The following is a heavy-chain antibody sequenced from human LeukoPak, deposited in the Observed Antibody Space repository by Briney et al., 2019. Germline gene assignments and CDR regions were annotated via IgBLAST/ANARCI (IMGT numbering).Heavy chain of an antibody. CDR3: ARDDSVIQGWYFDL. CDR1: GYTFTSYA. CDR2: INTNTGNP. J-gene: IGHJ2*01. D-gene: IGHD2-21*01. V-gene: IGHV7-4-1*02. Sequence: ASVKVSCKASGYTFTSYAMNWVRQAPGQGLEWMGWINTNTGNPTYAQGFTGRFVFSLDTSVSTAYLQISSLKAEDTAVYYCARDDSVIQGWYFDLWGRGTLVTVSS.